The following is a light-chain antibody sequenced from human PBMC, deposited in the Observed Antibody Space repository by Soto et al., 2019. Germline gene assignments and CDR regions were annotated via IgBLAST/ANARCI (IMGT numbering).Light chain of an antibody. CDR2: DVS. CDR3: SSYTNSKTLV. CDR1: RYVGGYNY. Sequence: SAPTPPASLSGSPGQSITLSLPGRYVGGYNYVSWYQQHPGKAPKLMIYDVSNRPSGVSNRFSGSKSGNTASLTISGLQVEDEADYYCSSYTNSKTLVFGTGTKVTVL. J-gene: IGLJ1*01. V-gene: IGLV2-14*01.